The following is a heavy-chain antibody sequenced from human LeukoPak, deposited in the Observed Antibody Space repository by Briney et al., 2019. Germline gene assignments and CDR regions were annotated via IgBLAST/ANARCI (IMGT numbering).Heavy chain of an antibody. J-gene: IGHJ5*02. D-gene: IGHD6-19*01. CDR3: AKASSIAVSA. CDR2: IRYDGSNK. CDR1: GFTFSSYG. V-gene: IGHV3-30*02. Sequence: GGSLRLSCAASGFTFSSYGMHWVRQAPAKGLEWVAFIRYDGSNKYYADSVKGRFTISRDNSKNTLYLQMNTLRAEDTAVYSCAKASSIAVSAWGQRTLVTVSS.